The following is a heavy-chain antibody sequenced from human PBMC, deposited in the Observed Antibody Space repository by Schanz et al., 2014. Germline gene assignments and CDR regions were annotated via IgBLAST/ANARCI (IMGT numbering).Heavy chain of an antibody. Sequence: EVQLVESGGGLVKPGGSLRLSCAASGITFSDYAMSWVRQAPGKGLEWVSTIASGGSHTFYADSVTGRFTISGDNSKNTLFLQMNSLRAEDTAVYYCAKSMYSTSWAFDFWGQGAQVTVSS. J-gene: IGHJ4*02. CDR2: IASGGSHT. CDR1: GITFSDYA. CDR3: AKSMYSTSWAFDF. V-gene: IGHV3-23*04. D-gene: IGHD2-2*01.